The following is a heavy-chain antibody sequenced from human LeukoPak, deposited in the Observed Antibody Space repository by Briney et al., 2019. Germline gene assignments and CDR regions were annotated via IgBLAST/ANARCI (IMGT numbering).Heavy chain of an antibody. CDR3: ARDIARGYSGYASR. V-gene: IGHV3-66*01. CDR2: IYSGGST. CDR1: GFTVSSNY. J-gene: IGHJ4*02. D-gene: IGHD5-12*01. Sequence: GSLRLSCAASGFTVSSNYMSWVRQAPGKGLEWVSVIYSGGSTYYADSVKGRFTISRDNSKNTLYLQMNSLRAEDTAVYYCARDIARGYSGYASRWGQGTLVTVSS.